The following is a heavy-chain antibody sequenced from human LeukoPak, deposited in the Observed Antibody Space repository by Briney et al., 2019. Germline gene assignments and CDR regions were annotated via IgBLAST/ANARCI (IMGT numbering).Heavy chain of an antibody. J-gene: IGHJ4*02. V-gene: IGHV5-51*01. CDR2: IYPGDSDT. CDR3: ARRGYGSGNYYYPN. D-gene: IGHD3-10*01. Sequence: GQSLKISCKGSGYSFTNHYIGWVRLMPGKGLEWMGIIYPGDSDTRYSPSIQGQVTISADKSISTAYLQWSSLKASDTAMYYCARRGYGSGNYYYPNWGQGTLVTVSS. CDR1: GYSFTNHY.